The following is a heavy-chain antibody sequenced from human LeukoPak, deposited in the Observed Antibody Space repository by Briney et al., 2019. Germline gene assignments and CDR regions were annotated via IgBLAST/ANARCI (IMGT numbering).Heavy chain of an antibody. CDR1: GGTFSSYA. CDR2: IIPIFGTA. D-gene: IGHD3-10*01. V-gene: IGHV1-69*05. CDR3: ARVERVQYYYGSGSYYNRAFDI. J-gene: IGHJ3*02. Sequence: ASVKVSCKASGGTFSSYAISWVRQAPGQGLEWMGGIIPIFGTANYAQKFQGRVTMTRDMSTSTVYMELSSLRSEDTAVYYCARVERVQYYYGSGSYYNRAFDIWGQGTMVTVSS.